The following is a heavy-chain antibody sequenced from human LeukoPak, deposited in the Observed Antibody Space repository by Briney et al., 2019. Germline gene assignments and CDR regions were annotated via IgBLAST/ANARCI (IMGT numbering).Heavy chain of an antibody. CDR3: ARDLIVGATIPDAFDI. J-gene: IGHJ3*02. CDR1: GFTFSDYY. D-gene: IGHD1-26*01. Sequence: PGGSLRLSCAASGFTFSDYYMSWIRQAPGKGLEWVSYISSSGSTIYYADSVKGRFTISRDNAKNSLYLQMNSLRAEDTAVYYCARDLIVGATIPDAFDIWGQGTMVTVSS. V-gene: IGHV3-11*01. CDR2: ISSSGSTI.